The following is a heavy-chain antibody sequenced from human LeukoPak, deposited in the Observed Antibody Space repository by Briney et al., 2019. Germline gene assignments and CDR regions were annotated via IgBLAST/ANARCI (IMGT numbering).Heavy chain of an antibody. Sequence: PSETLSLTCTVSGGSISSSSYYWGWIRQPPGKGLEWIGSIYYSGSTYYNPSLKSRVTISVDTSKNQFSLKLSSVTAADTAVYYCARPPSYDSSGYYDGYWGQGTLVTVSS. CDR3: ARPPSYDSSGYYDGY. CDR1: GGSISSSSYY. CDR2: IYYSGST. J-gene: IGHJ4*02. V-gene: IGHV4-39*07. D-gene: IGHD3-22*01.